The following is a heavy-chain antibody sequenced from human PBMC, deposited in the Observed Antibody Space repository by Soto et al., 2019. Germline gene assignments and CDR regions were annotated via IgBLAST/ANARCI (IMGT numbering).Heavy chain of an antibody. Sequence: QVQLQQWGAGLLKPSETLSLTCAVYGGSFSGYQWSWIRQTPGKGLEWIGAINDSGDINYNPSLKSRVTILVDSPKNHISLRLSSVTAADTAVYSCARGLILWFGELSRRGGYYYYMDVWGKGTTVTVSS. CDR2: INDSGDI. J-gene: IGHJ6*03. CDR1: GGSFSGYQ. CDR3: ARGLILWFGELSRRGGYYYYMDV. D-gene: IGHD3-10*01. V-gene: IGHV4-34*01.